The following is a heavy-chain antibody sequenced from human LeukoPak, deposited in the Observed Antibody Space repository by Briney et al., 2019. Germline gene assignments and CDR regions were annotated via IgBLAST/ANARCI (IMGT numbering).Heavy chain of an antibody. D-gene: IGHD5-12*01. V-gene: IGHV3-23*01. J-gene: IGHJ4*02. CDR2: ISGSGGST. Sequence: GGTLRLSCAASGFTFSSYGMSWVRQAPGKGLEWVSAISGSGGSTYYADSVKGRFTISRDNSKNTLFLQMNSLRAEDTAVYYCARGPSGYHNTGGQGTLVTVSS. CDR1: GFTFSSYG. CDR3: ARGPSGYHNT.